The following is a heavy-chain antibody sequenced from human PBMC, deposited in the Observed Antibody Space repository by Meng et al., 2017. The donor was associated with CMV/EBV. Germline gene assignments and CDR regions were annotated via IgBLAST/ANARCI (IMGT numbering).Heavy chain of an antibody. CDR1: GFTFSSYE. Sequence: GESLKISCAASGFTFSSYEMNWVRQAPGKGLEWVSYISSSGSTIYYADSVKGRFTISRDNSKNTLYLQMNSLRAEDTAVYYCARDGRFSDISSGWYRDKYYYYGMDVWGQGTTVTVSS. V-gene: IGHV3-48*03. CDR2: ISSSGSTI. J-gene: IGHJ6*02. D-gene: IGHD6-19*01. CDR3: ARDGRFSDISSGWYRDKYYYYGMDV.